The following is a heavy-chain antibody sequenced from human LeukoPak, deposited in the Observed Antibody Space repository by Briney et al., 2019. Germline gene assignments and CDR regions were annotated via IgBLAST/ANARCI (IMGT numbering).Heavy chain of an antibody. V-gene: IGHV3-30*02. CDR2: IRYDGSNK. CDR3: AKGLAEYCSSTSCYDPFDY. D-gene: IGHD2-2*01. J-gene: IGHJ4*02. Sequence: PGGSLRLSCAASGFTFSSYGMHWVRQAPGKGLEWVAFIRYDGSNKYYADSVKGRFTISRDNSKNTLYLQMNSLRAEDTAVYYCAKGLAEYCSSTSCYDPFDYWGQGTLVTVSS. CDR1: GFTFSSYG.